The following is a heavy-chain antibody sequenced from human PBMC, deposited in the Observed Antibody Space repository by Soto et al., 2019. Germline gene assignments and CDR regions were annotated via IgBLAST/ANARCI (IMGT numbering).Heavy chain of an antibody. D-gene: IGHD2-2*03. CDR1: GFTFSSYS. Sequence: PGGSLRLSCAASGFTFSSYSMNWVRQAPGKGLEWVSSISSSSSYIYYADSVKGRFTISRDNAKNSLYLQMNSLRAEDTAVYYCARDWVDIVVVPAASGFDPWGQGTLVTVSS. CDR3: ARDWVDIVVVPAASGFDP. CDR2: ISSSSSYI. J-gene: IGHJ5*02. V-gene: IGHV3-21*01.